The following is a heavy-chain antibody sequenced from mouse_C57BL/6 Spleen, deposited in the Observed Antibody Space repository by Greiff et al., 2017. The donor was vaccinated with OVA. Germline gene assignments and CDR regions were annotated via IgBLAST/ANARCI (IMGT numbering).Heavy chain of an antibody. J-gene: IGHJ2*01. V-gene: IGHV5-9-1*02. Sequence: DVQLVESGEGLVKPGGSLKLSCAASGFTFSSYAMSWVRQTPEKRLEWVAYISSGGDYIYYADTVKGRFTISRDNARNTLYLQMSSLKSEDTAMYYCTRDVTTVGGFDYWGQGTTLTVSP. D-gene: IGHD1-1*01. CDR1: GFTFSSYA. CDR2: ISSGGDYI. CDR3: TRDVTTVGGFDY.